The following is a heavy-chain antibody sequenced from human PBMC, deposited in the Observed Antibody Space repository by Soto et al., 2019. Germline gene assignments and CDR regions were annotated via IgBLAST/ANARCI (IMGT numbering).Heavy chain of an antibody. D-gene: IGHD6-19*01. J-gene: IGHJ4*01. CDR2: ITADNGNT. Sequence: ASVKVSCKASGYTFTSYPTHWVRQAPGQRLEWMGWITADNGNTKYSQKFQGRVTITRDTSATTAYMELSSLRSEDTALYYCAGDGVAAGNINFDYWGQGTLVTVSS. V-gene: IGHV1-3*01. CDR1: GYTFTSYP. CDR3: AGDGVAAGNINFDY.